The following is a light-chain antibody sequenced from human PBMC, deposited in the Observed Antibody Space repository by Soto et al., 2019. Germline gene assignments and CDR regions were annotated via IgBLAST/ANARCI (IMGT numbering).Light chain of an antibody. CDR3: WQRSHWPPIT. J-gene: IGKJ5*01. CDR2: KGS. Sequence: TQNPFSLPVTLGHAASLSCGASQNVMHRDGNTYLSGCRQGTGEPPRRLIYKGSNREAGVPDRFSGSGSGADFTLKISRVVDEDVGVYYCWQRSHWPPITFGQGTRLEIK. V-gene: IGKV2-30*02. CDR1: QNVMHRDGNTY.